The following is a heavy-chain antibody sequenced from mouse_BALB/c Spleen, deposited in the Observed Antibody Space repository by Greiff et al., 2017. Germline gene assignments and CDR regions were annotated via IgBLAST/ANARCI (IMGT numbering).Heavy chain of an antibody. D-gene: IGHD2-12*01. V-gene: IGHV1S127*01. CDR3: TRETLRQDRGFDY. CDR2: IDPSDSYT. Sequence: QVQLQQPGAELVKPGASVKMSCKASGYTFTSYWMHWVKQRPGQGLEWIGVIDPSDSYTSYNQKFKGKATLTVDTSSSTAYMQLSSLTSEDSAVYYCTRETLRQDRGFDYWGQGTTLTVSS. CDR1: GYTFTSYW. J-gene: IGHJ2*01.